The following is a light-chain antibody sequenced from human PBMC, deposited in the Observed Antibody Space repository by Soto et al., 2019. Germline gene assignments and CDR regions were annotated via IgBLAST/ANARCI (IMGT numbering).Light chain of an antibody. CDR3: HQRQSWPRT. CDR2: QTS. V-gene: IGKV3-11*01. CDR1: QYINTR. Sequence: EIVLTQSPATLSSFPGDRVTLSCRASQYINTRLAWYQHRPGQAPRIIIYQTSIRAAGIPARFSASGSGTDFTLTISDVQPEDVALYYCHQRQSWPRTLGQGTKVDI. J-gene: IGKJ1*01.